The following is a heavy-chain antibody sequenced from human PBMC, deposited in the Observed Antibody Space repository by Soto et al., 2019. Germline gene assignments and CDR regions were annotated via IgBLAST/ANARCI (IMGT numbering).Heavy chain of an antibody. Sequence: QLQLQESGPGLVKPSEPLSLTCTVSGGSISSSSYYWGWIRQPPVKGLEWLGGISDSGCTYYNPSLKSRVTIAVDTAKNQFPLTLSSVNAADTAVYYCASQGGLRYFDWLDAVYYSYGMDVWGQGTTVTVSS. CDR3: ASQGGLRYFDWLDAVYYSYGMDV. CDR1: GGSISSSSYY. V-gene: IGHV4-39*01. CDR2: ISDSGCT. D-gene: IGHD3-9*01. J-gene: IGHJ6*02.